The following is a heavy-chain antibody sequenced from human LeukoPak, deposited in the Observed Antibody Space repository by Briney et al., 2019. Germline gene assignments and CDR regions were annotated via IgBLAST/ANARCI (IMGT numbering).Heavy chain of an antibody. CDR3: ARAGYSGYDLDY. CDR1: GFTFSSHW. V-gene: IGHV3-30*03. CDR2: ISYDGSNK. Sequence: GGSLRLSCAGSGFTFSSHWIGWVRQAPGKGLEWVAVISYDGSNKYYADSVKGRFTISRDNSKNTLYLQMNSLRAEDTAVYYCARAGYSGYDLDYWGQGTLVTVSS. J-gene: IGHJ4*02. D-gene: IGHD5-12*01.